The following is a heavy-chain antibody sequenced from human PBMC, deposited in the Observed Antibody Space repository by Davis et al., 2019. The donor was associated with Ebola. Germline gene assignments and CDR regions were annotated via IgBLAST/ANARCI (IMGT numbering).Heavy chain of an antibody. CDR2: IYYSGST. D-gene: IGHD6-19*01. CDR3: ARRDGSSGWYNYYGMDV. CDR1: GGSISSYY. Sequence: SETLSLTCTVSGGSISSYYWSWIRQPPGKGLEWIGYIYYSGSTNYNPSLKSRVTISVDTSKHQFSLKLSSVTAADTAVYYCARRDGSSGWYNYYGMDVWGQGTTVTVSS. V-gene: IGHV4-59*01. J-gene: IGHJ6*02.